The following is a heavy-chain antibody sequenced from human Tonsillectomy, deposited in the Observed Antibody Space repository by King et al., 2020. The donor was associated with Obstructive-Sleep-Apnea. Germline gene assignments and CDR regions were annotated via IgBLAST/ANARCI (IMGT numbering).Heavy chain of an antibody. CDR1: GGSISSGGYS. Sequence: MQLQESGSGLVKPSQTLSLTCAVSGGSISSGGYSWSWIRQPPGKGLEWIGYIYHSGSTYYNPSLKSRVTISVDRSKNQFSLKLSSVTAADTAVYYCARDGDMTTVTTWGHGTLVTVSS. CDR2: IYHSGST. V-gene: IGHV4-30-2*01. J-gene: IGHJ4*01. D-gene: IGHD4-11*01. CDR3: ARDGDMTTVTT.